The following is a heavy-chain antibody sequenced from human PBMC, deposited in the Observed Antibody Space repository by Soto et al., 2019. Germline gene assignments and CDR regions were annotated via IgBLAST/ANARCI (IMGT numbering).Heavy chain of an antibody. CDR3: ARRPVRYCSGGSCYSGYFDY. CDR1: SYTFTSYA. J-gene: IGHJ4*02. Sequence: ASLRGYCKSSSYTFTSYAMHWVRQAPGQRLEWMGWINAGNGNTKYSQKFQGRVTITRDTSASTAYMELSSLRSEDTAVYYCARRPVRYCSGGSCYSGYFDYWGQGTLVTVSS. D-gene: IGHD2-15*01. V-gene: IGHV1-3*01. CDR2: INAGNGNT.